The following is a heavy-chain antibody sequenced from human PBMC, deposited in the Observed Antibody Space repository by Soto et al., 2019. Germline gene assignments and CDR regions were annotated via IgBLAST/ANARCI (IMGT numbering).Heavy chain of an antibody. CDR1: GGSISSYY. CDR3: ARWWWGILTGYTYYLDY. Sequence: ASETLSLTCTVSGGSISSYYWSWIRQPPGKGLEWIGYIYYSGSTNYNPSLKSRVTISVDTSKNQFSLKLSSVTAADTAVYYCARWWWGILTGYTYYLDYCGQRTLVIVSS. D-gene: IGHD3-9*01. CDR2: IYYSGST. J-gene: IGHJ4*02. V-gene: IGHV4-59*01.